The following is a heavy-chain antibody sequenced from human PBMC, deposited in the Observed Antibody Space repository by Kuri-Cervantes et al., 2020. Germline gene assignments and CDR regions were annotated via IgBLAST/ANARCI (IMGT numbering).Heavy chain of an antibody. CDR1: GFTFSSYS. CDR2: ISSSSSYI. CDR3: AKDNVDTASIDY. Sequence: ETLSLTCAASGFTFSSYSMNWVRQAPGKGLEWVSSISSSSSYIYYADSVKGRFTISRDNSKNTLYLQMNSLRAEDTAVYYCAKDNVDTASIDYWGQGTLVTVSS. J-gene: IGHJ4*02. V-gene: IGHV3-21*01. D-gene: IGHD5-18*01.